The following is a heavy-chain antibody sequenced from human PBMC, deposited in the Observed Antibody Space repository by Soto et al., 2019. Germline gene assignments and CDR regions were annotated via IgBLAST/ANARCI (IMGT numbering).Heavy chain of an antibody. CDR2: VYNSRTT. CDR3: ARGGEVRGVLRWFDP. V-gene: IGHV4-59*01. D-gene: IGHD3-10*01. Sequence: KTSETLSLTCTVSGGSISTSYWSWIRQPPGKGLECIGFVYNSRTTNYNPSLRSRVTISVDTSKNQFSLKLSSVTAADTAVYYCARGGEVRGVLRWFDPWGQGTLVTVSS. CDR1: GGSISTSY. J-gene: IGHJ5*02.